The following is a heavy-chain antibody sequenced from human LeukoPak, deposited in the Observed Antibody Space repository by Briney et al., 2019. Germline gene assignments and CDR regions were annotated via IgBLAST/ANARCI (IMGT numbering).Heavy chain of an antibody. V-gene: IGHV3-53*01. CDR1: GSIVSSNY. CDR3: AGSAPSDTRRMYYFDY. J-gene: IGHJ4*02. CDR2: IYNGGST. Sequence: GGSLRLSCAAPGSIVSSNYMTWVRQAPGKGLEWVSVIYNGGSTNYADSVKGRFTISRDNSKNTLYLQMNSLRADDTAVYYCAGSAPSDTRRMYYFDYWGQGTLVTVSS. D-gene: IGHD2-2*01.